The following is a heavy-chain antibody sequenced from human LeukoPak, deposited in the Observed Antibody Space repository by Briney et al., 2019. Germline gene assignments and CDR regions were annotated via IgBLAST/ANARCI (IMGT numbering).Heavy chain of an antibody. Sequence: PSETLSLTCTVSGGSTSNYYWTWIRQPPGKGLEWIGYIYYNENTNYNPSLKSRVTISLDTSKNQFSLKLTSVTAAATAVYYCATALFCYASICRSLHWPFDLWGRGTLVTVSS. CDR3: ATALFCYASICRSLHWPFDL. CDR2: IYYNENT. D-gene: IGHD2-2*01. CDR1: GGSTSNYY. J-gene: IGHJ2*01. V-gene: IGHV4-59*01.